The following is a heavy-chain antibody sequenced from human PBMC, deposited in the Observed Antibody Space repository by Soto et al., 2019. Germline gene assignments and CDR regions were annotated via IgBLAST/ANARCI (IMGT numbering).Heavy chain of an antibody. CDR2: INSDGSST. CDR3: ARGFTIFGVVIISPDYYYMDV. CDR1: GFSFSSYW. Sequence: GGSLRLSCAASGFSFSSYWMHWVRQAPGKGLVWVSRINSDGSSTSYTDSVKGRFTISRDNAKNTLYLQMNSLRAEDTAVYYCARGFTIFGVVIISPDYYYMDVWGKGTTVTVSS. D-gene: IGHD3-3*01. V-gene: IGHV3-74*01. J-gene: IGHJ6*03.